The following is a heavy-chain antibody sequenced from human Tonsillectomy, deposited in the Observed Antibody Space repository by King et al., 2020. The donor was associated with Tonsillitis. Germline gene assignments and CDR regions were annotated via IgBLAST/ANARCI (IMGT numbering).Heavy chain of an antibody. CDR2: LKSKTYVGNT. Sequence: VQLLESGGGLVKPGGSLRLSCAASGFTFINAWMSWVRQAPGKGLDCVGRLKSKTYVGNTDYAAPGKGRFTISRDDSKNTLYLQMNSLKTEDTAVYYCTTERNCGGDCYSRYFQHWGQGTLVTVSS. CDR3: TTERNCGGDCYSRYFQH. V-gene: IGHV3-15*01. D-gene: IGHD2-21*01. J-gene: IGHJ1*01. CDR1: GFTFINAW.